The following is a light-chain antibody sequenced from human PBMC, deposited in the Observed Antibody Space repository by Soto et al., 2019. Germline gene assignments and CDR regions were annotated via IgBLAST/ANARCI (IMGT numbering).Light chain of an antibody. CDR2: GAS. Sequence: EIVLTQSPGTLSLSPGERATLSCSASQSVRSRYLAWYQQRPGQAPRLLIYGASSRATGIPDRFSGSGSGTEFTLTISRLEPEDFAVYYCQQYGSSSWTFGQGTKVDIK. J-gene: IGKJ1*01. V-gene: IGKV3-20*01. CDR1: QSVRSRY. CDR3: QQYGSSSWT.